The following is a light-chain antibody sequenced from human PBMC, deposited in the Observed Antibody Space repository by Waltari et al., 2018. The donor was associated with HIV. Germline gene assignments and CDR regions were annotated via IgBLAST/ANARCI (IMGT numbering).Light chain of an antibody. CDR1: SSNIERNY. V-gene: IGLV1-47*01. CDR3: AVWDESLDGWL. CDR2: KDN. Sequence: QSELTQSPSASGTPGQRITISCSGSSSNIERNYVSWYKQFPGATPKVRIYKDNERPSGVPDRISGSKSGTSASLLISGLRSDDEADYYCAVWDESLDGWLFGGGTKLTVL. J-gene: IGLJ3*02.